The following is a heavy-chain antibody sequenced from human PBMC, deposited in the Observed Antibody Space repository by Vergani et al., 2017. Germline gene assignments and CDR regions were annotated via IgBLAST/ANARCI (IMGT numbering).Heavy chain of an antibody. CDR1: GFNFEDYA. CDR2: ISWNSDYI. CDR3: AREIAGNVMAS. D-gene: IGHD4-23*01. V-gene: IGHV3-9*01. J-gene: IGHJ5*02. Sequence: EVQLVESGGHLAQPGRSLTLSCAASGFNFEDYAMHWVRQTPDRGLEWISGISWNSDYIGYADSVKGRFTISRDNAKNSLFLQMSSLRVEDTAVYYCAREIAGNVMASWGQGTLVTVSS.